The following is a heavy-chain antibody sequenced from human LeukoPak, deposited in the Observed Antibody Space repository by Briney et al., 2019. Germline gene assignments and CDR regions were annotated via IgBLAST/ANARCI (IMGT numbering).Heavy chain of an antibody. CDR1: GFTVSNVW. CDR3: TTSGITAR. V-gene: IGHV3-15*01. D-gene: IGHD1-14*01. CDR2: IKSNSDGGTT. J-gene: IGHJ4*02. Sequence: GGSLRLSCAASGFTVSNVWMSWVRQAPGRGLEWGGRIKSNSDGGTTDYAAPVKGRFTISKDDSKNTLFLQMSSLEIEDTAVYYCTTSGITARWGQGTLVTVSS.